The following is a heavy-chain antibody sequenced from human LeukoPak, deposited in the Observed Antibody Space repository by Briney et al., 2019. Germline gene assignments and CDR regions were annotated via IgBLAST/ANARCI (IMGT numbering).Heavy chain of an antibody. CDR3: ASFSEKSDYYDSSGPFDY. J-gene: IGHJ4*02. CDR1: GGTFSSYA. D-gene: IGHD3-22*01. V-gene: IGHV1-69*04. CDR2: IIPIFGIA. Sequence: SVKVSYKASGGTFSSYAISWVRQAPGQGLEWMGRIIPIFGIANYAQKFQGRVTITADKSTSTAYMELSSLRSEDTAVYYCASFSEKSDYYDSSGPFDYWGQGTLVTVSS.